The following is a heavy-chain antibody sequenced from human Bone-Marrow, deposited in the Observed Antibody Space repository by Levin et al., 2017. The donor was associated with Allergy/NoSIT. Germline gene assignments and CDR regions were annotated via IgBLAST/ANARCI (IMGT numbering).Heavy chain of an antibody. V-gene: IGHV3-53*01. D-gene: IGHD3-10*01. CDR1: GFTVSSNY. CDR2: IYSGGST. J-gene: IGHJ4*02. CDR3: SRGWFGELLSH. Sequence: GESLKISCAASGFTVSSNYMSWVRQAPGKGPEWVSVIYSGGSTYYADSVKGRFTISRDNSKNTLYLQMNSLRAEDTAVYYCSRGWFGELLSHWGQGTLVT.